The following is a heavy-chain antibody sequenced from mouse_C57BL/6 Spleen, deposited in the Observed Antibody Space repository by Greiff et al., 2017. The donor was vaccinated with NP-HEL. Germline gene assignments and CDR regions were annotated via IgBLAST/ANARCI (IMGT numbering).Heavy chain of an antibody. V-gene: IGHV1-50*01. Sequence: VQLQQPGAELVKPGASVKLSCKASGYTFTSYWMQWVKQRPGQGLEWIGEIDPSDRYTNYNQKFKGKATLTVDTASSQAYMQLSSLTAEDSAVYCCARGGYGNWYFDVWGTGTTVTVSS. CDR2: IDPSDRYT. D-gene: IGHD2-1*01. CDR3: ARGGYGNWYFDV. J-gene: IGHJ1*03. CDR1: GYTFTSYW.